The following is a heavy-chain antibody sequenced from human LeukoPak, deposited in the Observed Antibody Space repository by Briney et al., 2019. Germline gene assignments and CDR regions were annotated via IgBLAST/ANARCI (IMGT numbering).Heavy chain of an antibody. D-gene: IGHD2-2*01. V-gene: IGHV4-34*01. CDR1: GGSFSGYY. CDR3: ARVSFSEYHFDY. CDR2: INHSGST. Sequence: SETLSLTCAVYGGSFSGYYWSWIRQPPGKGLEWIGEINHSGSTNYNPSLKSRVTISVDTSKNQFSLKLSSVTAADTAVYYCARVSFSEYHFDYWGQGTLVTVSS. J-gene: IGHJ4*02.